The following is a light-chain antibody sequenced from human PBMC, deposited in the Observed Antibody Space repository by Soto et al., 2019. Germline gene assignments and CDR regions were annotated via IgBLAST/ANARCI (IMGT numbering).Light chain of an antibody. J-gene: IGKJ1*01. Sequence: DIQMTQSPSTLSASVGDRVTITCRASQTIFRWLAWYQQRPGKAPNLLISDASDLQSGVPARFSGSGSGAEFTRSIGRLQPDDFSTDYCQQYNSYPWTFGQGTKVEF. CDR2: DAS. CDR3: QQYNSYPWT. V-gene: IGKV1-5*01. CDR1: QTIFRW.